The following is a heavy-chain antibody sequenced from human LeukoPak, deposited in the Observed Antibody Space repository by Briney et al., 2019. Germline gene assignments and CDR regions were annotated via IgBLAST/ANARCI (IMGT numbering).Heavy chain of an antibody. CDR3: AREYDYVWGSYRVFDY. CDR2: IYTSGST. J-gene: IGHJ4*02. CDR1: GGSISSGSYY. D-gene: IGHD3-16*02. V-gene: IGHV4-61*02. Sequence: SETLSLTCTVSGGSISSGSYYWSWIRQPAGKGLEWIGRIYTSGSTNYNPSLKSRVTMSVDTSKNQFSLKLSSVTAADTAVYYCAREYDYVWGSYRVFDYWGQGTLVTVSS.